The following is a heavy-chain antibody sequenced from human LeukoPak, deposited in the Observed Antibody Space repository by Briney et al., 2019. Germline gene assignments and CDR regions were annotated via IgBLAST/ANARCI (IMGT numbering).Heavy chain of an antibody. J-gene: IGHJ4*02. CDR3: AKNPGYSSGWPVFDY. CDR1: GFTFSSYA. D-gene: IGHD6-19*01. Sequence: GGSLRLSCAASGFTFSSYAMSWVRQAPGKGLEWVSAISGSGGSTYYADSVKGRFTISRDNSKNTLYLQMNSLRAEDTAVYYCAKNPGYSSGWPVFDYWGQGTLVTVSS. V-gene: IGHV3-23*01. CDR2: ISGSGGST.